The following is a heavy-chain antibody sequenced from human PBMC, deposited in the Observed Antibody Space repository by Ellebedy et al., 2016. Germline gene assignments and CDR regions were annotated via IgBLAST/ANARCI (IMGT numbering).Heavy chain of an antibody. V-gene: IGHV1-18*01. J-gene: IGHJ4*02. CDR2: IAAGDGVT. CDR3: ARGYSNGWYHDN. CDR1: GYRFSTYG. Sequence: ASVKVSCKASGYRFSTYGISWVRQAPGQGLEWMGWIAAGDGVTKYSQKFQGRVTFARDKSAATAYMELSGLRSEDTAIYYCARGYSNGWYHDNWGQGTLVTVSS. D-gene: IGHD6-19*01.